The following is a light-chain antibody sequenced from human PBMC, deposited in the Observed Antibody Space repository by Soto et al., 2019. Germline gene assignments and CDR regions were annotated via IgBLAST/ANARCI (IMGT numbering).Light chain of an antibody. V-gene: IGKV4-1*01. CDR1: QSVLYSSNNKNY. Sequence: DIVMTQSPDSLAVSLDERATINCKSSQSVLYSSNNKNYLAWYQQKPRQPPKLLIYWASTREPGVPDRFSGCGSGTDFTLNISSLQAEDVAVYYCQQYYSTPRTFGPGTKVEIK. CDR2: WAS. J-gene: IGKJ1*01. CDR3: QQYYSTPRT.